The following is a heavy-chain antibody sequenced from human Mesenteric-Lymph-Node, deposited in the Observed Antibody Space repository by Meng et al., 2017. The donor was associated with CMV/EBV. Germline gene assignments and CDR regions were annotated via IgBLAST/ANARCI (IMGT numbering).Heavy chain of an antibody. D-gene: IGHD1-1*01. CDR1: GGSLSTDF. Sequence: SETLSLTCAVYGGSLSTDFWTWIRQPPGKGLEWIGEINHSGTTNYNPSLKSRVTVSLDTSKNQFSLKLTSLTAADTAVYYCARVRYNSLDYWGQGTLVTVSS. V-gene: IGHV4-34*01. CDR3: ARVRYNSLDY. CDR2: INHSGTT. J-gene: IGHJ4*02.